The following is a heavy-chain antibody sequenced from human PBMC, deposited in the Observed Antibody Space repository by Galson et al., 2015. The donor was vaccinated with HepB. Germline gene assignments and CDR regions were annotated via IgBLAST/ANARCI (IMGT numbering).Heavy chain of an antibody. CDR1: GFTFSSYG. V-gene: IGHV3-33*01. Sequence: SLRLSCAASGFTFSSYGMHWVRQAPGKGLEWVAVIWYDGSNKYYADSVKGRFTISRDNSKNTLYLQMNSLRAEDTAVYYCARGEQWLAPLNWFDPWGQGTLVAVSS. J-gene: IGHJ5*02. D-gene: IGHD6-19*01. CDR3: ARGEQWLAPLNWFDP. CDR2: IWYDGSNK.